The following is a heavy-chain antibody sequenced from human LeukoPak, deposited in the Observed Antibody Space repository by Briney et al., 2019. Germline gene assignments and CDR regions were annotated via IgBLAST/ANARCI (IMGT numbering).Heavy chain of an antibody. Sequence: PSENLSLTCTVAGGSISSYYWSWIRQPPGKGLKWIGYIYTRGSANYNPSLKSRVTISVDTSKNQFSLKLSSVTTADTAVYFCARLFSLADFQSLFDFWGQGTLVTVSS. CDR2: IYTRGSA. CDR3: ARLFSLADFQSLFDF. V-gene: IGHV4-4*09. CDR1: GGSISSYY. J-gene: IGHJ4*02. D-gene: IGHD3/OR15-3a*01.